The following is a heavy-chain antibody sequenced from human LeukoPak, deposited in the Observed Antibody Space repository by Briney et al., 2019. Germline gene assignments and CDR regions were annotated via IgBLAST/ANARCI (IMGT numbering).Heavy chain of an antibody. D-gene: IGHD4-17*01. J-gene: IGHJ2*01. CDR1: GGSISRYY. CDR2: IYNNGSP. Sequence: PSETLSLTCTVSGGSISRYYWTWIRQPPGKGLEWIGYIYNNGSPNYSPSLKSRVTISLDTSKNQFSLKLNSVTAADTAVYYCARGGDGDYQSYWYFDIWGRGTLVTVSS. CDR3: ARGGDGDYQSYWYFDI. V-gene: IGHV4-59*01.